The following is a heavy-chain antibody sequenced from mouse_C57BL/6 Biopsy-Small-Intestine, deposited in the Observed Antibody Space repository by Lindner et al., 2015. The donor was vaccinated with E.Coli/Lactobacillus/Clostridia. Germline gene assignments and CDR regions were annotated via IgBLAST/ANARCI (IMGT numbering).Heavy chain of an antibody. CDR1: GYTFTSYW. V-gene: IGHV1-7*01. D-gene: IGHD3-2*01. J-gene: IGHJ3*02. Sequence: VQLQESGAELAKPGASVKMSCKASGYTFTSYWMHWVKQRPGQGLEWIGYINPSSGYTEYNQKFKDEATLTADKSSSTAYMQLSSLTSEDSAVYYCAQTARATWGQGTLVTVSA. CDR2: INPSSGYT. CDR3: AQTARAT.